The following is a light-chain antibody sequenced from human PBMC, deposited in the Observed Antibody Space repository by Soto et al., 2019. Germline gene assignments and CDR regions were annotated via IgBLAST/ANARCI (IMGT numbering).Light chain of an antibody. J-gene: IGLJ1*01. CDR3: QSYDSSLSGYV. V-gene: IGLV1-40*01. CDR2: GNS. Sequence: QSVRTQPPSVSGAPGQSVTISCTGSSSNIGAGYDVHWYQQLPGTAPKLLIYGNSNRPSGVPDRFSGSKSGTSASLAITGLQAEDEADYYCQSYDSSLSGYVFGTGTKVTVL. CDR1: SSNIGAGYD.